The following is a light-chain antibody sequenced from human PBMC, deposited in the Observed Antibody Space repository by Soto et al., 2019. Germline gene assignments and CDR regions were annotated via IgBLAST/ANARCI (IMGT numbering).Light chain of an antibody. J-gene: IGKJ1*01. CDR3: QQNFNFPRT. CDR1: QTIDTY. Sequence: IQFTQSPSSLSSSGGDRVTITCLASQTIDTYVNWYQHKPGTAPKVLIYAATYLQNGVPSRFSGTGSGADFTLTISSLQPEDFATYYCQQNFNFPRTFGQGTKVDIK. V-gene: IGKV1-39*01. CDR2: AAT.